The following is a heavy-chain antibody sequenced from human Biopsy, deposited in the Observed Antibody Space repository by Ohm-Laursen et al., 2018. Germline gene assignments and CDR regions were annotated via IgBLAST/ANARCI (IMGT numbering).Heavy chain of an antibody. CDR2: IYSGGDT. V-gene: IGHV3-66*01. D-gene: IGHD5-24*01. CDR3: ARGTSGVATKV. J-gene: IGHJ4*02. Sequence: PRRLSRAASRSTVYNNYITWVRQAPGKGPERVPLIYSGGDTRYADSVKGRFTISRDSSKNTLNLQMNGLRVEDTAVYYCARGTSGVATKVRGQGTLVTVSS. CDR1: RSTVYNNY.